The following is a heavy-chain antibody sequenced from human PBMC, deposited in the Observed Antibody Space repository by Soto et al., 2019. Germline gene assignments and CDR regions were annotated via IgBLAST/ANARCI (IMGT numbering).Heavy chain of an antibody. CDR1: DKSISKDIW. J-gene: IGHJ5*02. D-gene: IGHD2-8*01. V-gene: IGHV4-4*02. CDR3: ARQVVLMVTDASPPRPNTRFDP. Sequence: PSETLSLTCVVSDKSISKDIWWNWVRQPPGQGLEWIGEVHHTKGALYNPALRSRVTVSADLFNSKIFLEVHSLGAADTAVYYCARQVVLMVTDASPPRPNTRFDPWGQGTLVTVSS. CDR2: VHHTKGA.